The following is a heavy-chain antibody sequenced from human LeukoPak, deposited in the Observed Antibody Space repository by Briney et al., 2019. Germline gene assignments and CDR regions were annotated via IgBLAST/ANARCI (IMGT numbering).Heavy chain of an antibody. Sequence: GGSLRLSCAASGFTFSSYGMHWVRQAPGKGLEWVAFMRYDGSNTYYADSVKGRFTISRDNSKNTLYLQMNSLRAEDTAVYYCAREGCSGGSCYSGAFDIWGQGTMVTVSS. J-gene: IGHJ3*02. V-gene: IGHV3-30*02. CDR2: MRYDGSNT. D-gene: IGHD2-15*01. CDR3: AREGCSGGSCYSGAFDI. CDR1: GFTFSSYG.